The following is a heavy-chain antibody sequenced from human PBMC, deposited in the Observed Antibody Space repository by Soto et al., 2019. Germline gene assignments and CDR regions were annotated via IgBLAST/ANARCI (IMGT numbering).Heavy chain of an antibody. CDR3: ARDLVGGSSADYYGMDF. CDR1: GGTFSSHA. V-gene: IGHV1-69*01. D-gene: IGHD1-26*01. Sequence: QVQLVQSGAEVKKPGSSVKVSCKVSGGTFSSHAISWVRQAPGQGLEWMGGIIPISGTADYAQKFQGRVTIIADEFTNTAYMELSSLTSEDTAVYYCARDLVGGSSADYYGMDFWGQGTTVTV. J-gene: IGHJ6*02. CDR2: IIPISGTA.